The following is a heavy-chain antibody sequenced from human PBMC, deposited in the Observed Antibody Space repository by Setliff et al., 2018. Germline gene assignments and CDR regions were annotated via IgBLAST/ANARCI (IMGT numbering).Heavy chain of an antibody. J-gene: IGHJ6*03. Sequence: PSETLSLTCTVSGGSISSGNYYWSWIRQPAGKGLEWIGHIQTSGTTNYNPSLKSRVTISVDTSKNQLSLKLSSVTAADTAVYYCAKVPITKVYFYMDVWGKGTTVTVSS. CDR3: AKVPITKVYFYMDV. D-gene: IGHD3-10*01. V-gene: IGHV4-61*09. CDR2: IQTSGTT. CDR1: GGSISSGNYY.